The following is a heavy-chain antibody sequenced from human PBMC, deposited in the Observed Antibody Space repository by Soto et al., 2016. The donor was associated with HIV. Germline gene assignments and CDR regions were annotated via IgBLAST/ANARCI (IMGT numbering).Heavy chain of an antibody. CDR1: GFTFSSYA. Sequence: EVQLLESGGGLVQPGGSLRLSCAASGFTFSSYAMSWVRQAPGKGLEWVSAISGSGGSTYYADSVKGRFTISRDNSKNTLYLQMNSLRAEDTAVYYCAKGHYYGSGSYWVLDYWGQGNPGHRLL. CDR3: AKGHYYGSGSYWVLDY. CDR2: ISGSGGST. V-gene: IGHV3-23*01. D-gene: IGHD3-10*01. J-gene: IGHJ4*02.